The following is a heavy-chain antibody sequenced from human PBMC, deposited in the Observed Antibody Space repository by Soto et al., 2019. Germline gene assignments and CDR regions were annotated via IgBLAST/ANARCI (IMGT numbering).Heavy chain of an antibody. CDR2: INHVETT. CDR1: GGSFNGYY. D-gene: IGHD2-21*02. Sequence: SETLSLTCTVYGGSFNGYYWSWIRQSPGKGLEWIGEINHVETTNYNPSLKSRVTILVDTSRNQFSLKVRSVTAADTAVYYCARTRTAFYRYYFDSWGQGTLVTVSS. J-gene: IGHJ4*02. V-gene: IGHV4-34*01. CDR3: ARTRTAFYRYYFDS.